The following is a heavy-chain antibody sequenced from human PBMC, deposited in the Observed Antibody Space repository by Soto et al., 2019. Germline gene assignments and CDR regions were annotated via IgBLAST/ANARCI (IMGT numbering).Heavy chain of an antibody. D-gene: IGHD5-18*01. J-gene: IGHJ6*02. CDR1: GFTFRGYG. CDR2: ISYDGSIK. V-gene: IGHV3-30*18. CDR3: ANSEYSRYKNIDV. Sequence: GGSLRLSCAASGFTFRGYGMHWVRQAPGRGLEWVALISYDGSIKYYADSVRGRFTISRDNSKNTLYLQMNSLRAEDTAVYYCANSEYSRYKNIDVWGQGTTVTVSS.